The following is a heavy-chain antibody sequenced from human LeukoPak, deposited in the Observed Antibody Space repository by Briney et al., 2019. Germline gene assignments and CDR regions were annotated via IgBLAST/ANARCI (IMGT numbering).Heavy chain of an antibody. Sequence: SSQTLSLTCTVSGGSISSGGYYWSWIRQHPGKGLEWIGYIYYSGSTYYNPSLKSRVTISVDTSKNQFSLKLSSVTAADTAVYYCVACIAAAGQNWFDPWGQGTLVTVSS. CDR3: VACIAAAGQNWFDP. J-gene: IGHJ5*02. CDR1: GGSISSGGYY. V-gene: IGHV4-31*03. CDR2: IYYSGST. D-gene: IGHD6-13*01.